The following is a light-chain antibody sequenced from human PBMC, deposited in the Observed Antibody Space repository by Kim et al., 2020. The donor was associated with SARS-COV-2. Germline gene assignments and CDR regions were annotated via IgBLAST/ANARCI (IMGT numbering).Light chain of an antibody. Sequence: PRETATFSFRASGSVYSSKLAWYQQNPGQPPSLLIFGASSRATAIPDRFSGSGSGTDFTLTISRLVPEDFAVYYCQQFGGSPPITFGQGTRLEIK. CDR3: QQFGGSPPIT. CDR1: GSVYSSK. J-gene: IGKJ5*01. V-gene: IGKV3-20*01. CDR2: GAS.